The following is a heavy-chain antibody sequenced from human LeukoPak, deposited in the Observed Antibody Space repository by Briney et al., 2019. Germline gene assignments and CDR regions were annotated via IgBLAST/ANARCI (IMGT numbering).Heavy chain of an antibody. CDR2: IYHSGST. V-gene: IGHV4-4*02. J-gene: IGHJ3*02. CDR1: GGSISSSNW. CDR3: ARDRTYYYDSSGPHDAFDI. Sequence: PSGTLSLTCAVSGGSISSSNWWSWVRQPPGKGLEWIGEIYHSGSTNYNPSLKSRVTISVDKSKNQFSLKLSSVTAADTAVYYCARDRTYYYDSSGPHDAFDIWGQGTMVTVSS. D-gene: IGHD3-22*01.